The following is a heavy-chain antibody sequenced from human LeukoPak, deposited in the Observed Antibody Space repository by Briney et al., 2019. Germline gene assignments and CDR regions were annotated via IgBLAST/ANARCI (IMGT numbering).Heavy chain of an antibody. CDR2: IIPILGIA. J-gene: IGHJ4*02. Sequence: ASVKVSCKASGYTFTGYYMHWVRQAPGQGLEWMGRIIPILGIANYAQKFQGRVTITADKSTSTAYMELSSLRSEDTAVYYCARDPSYSSGWGNYYFDYWGQGTLVTVSS. V-gene: IGHV1-69*04. CDR1: GYTFTGYY. CDR3: ARDPSYSSGWGNYYFDY. D-gene: IGHD6-19*01.